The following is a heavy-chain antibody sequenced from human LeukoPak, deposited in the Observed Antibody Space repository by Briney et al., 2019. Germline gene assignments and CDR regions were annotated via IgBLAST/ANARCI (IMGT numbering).Heavy chain of an antibody. V-gene: IGHV1-24*01. J-gene: IGHJ3*02. CDR2: FDPEDKET. Sequence: ASVKVSCKVSGYTIDELCIHWVRQAPGGGLEWMGGFDPEDKETIYAPKCQGRVTMTVDTSTDTMYMDLISLTSQDTAMYFCATGDCSGGVCSSDDAFDTWGQGTMLIVSS. D-gene: IGHD2-8*02. CDR1: GYTIDELC. CDR3: ATGDCSGGVCSSDDAFDT.